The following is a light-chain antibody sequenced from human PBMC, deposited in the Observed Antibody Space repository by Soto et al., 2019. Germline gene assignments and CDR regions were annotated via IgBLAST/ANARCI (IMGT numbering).Light chain of an antibody. J-gene: IGKJ1*01. CDR1: QSLVYSANNKNY. CDR3: QQYVAKLCT. V-gene: IGKV4-1*01. CDR2: WAS. Sequence: DIVMTQSPDSLAVSLGERDTINCKSSQSLVYSANNKNYLAWYQQKPGQPPKLLSYWASVRESGVPDRFRGSGSETDFTLTISTLQAEDVAVYYCQQYVAKLCTFGQGTKVEVK.